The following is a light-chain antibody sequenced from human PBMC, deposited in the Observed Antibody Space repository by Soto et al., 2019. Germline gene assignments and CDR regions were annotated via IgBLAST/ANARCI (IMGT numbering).Light chain of an antibody. CDR1: QSVKNDY. Sequence: VLTPLPGTLSLSPGARHNPSRPASQSVKNDYLAWYQQRPGLAPRLLIYDASNRAPGIPARFSGSGSGTDFTLTISRLEPEDFAVYYCQQYGSSGTFGQGTKVDIK. V-gene: IGKV3-20*01. CDR3: QQYGSSGT. J-gene: IGKJ1*01. CDR2: DAS.